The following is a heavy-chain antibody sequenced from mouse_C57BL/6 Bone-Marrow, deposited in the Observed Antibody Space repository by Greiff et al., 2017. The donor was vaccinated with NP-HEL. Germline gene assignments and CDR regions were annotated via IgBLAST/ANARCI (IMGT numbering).Heavy chain of an antibody. V-gene: IGHV1-82*01. CDR1: GYAFSSSW. D-gene: IGHD2-10*01. CDR3: ARSLL. CDR2: IYPGDGDT. J-gene: IGHJ2*01. Sequence: VQLKQSGPELVKPGASVTISCKASGYAFSSSWMNWVKQRPGKGLEWIGRIYPGDGDTNYNGKFTGKATLTADKSSSTAYMQLSSLTSEDSAGYCCARSLLWGQGTTLTVSS.